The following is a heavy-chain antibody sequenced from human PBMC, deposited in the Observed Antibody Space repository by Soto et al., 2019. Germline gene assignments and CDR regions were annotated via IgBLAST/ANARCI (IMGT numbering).Heavy chain of an antibody. D-gene: IGHD4-17*01. CDR2: IIPIFGTA. J-gene: IGHJ6*02. V-gene: IGHV1-69*13. CDR3: ASDFDFGDYGRASDYYYCGMDV. CDR1: GGTFSTYA. Sequence: SVKVSCKASGGTFSTYAISWVRQAPGQGLERMGGIIPIFGTANYAQKFQGRVTSTADESTSTAYMELSSLRSEDTAVYYCASDFDFGDYGRASDYYYCGMDVWGQGTTVTVSS.